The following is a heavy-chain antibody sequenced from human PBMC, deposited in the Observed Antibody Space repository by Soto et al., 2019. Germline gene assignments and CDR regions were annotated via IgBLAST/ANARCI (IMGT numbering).Heavy chain of an antibody. CDR3: AKVFVIYCSGGSCYDGMDV. J-gene: IGHJ6*02. CDR1: GFTFSSYG. CDR2: ISYDGSNK. D-gene: IGHD2-15*01. V-gene: IGHV3-30*18. Sequence: QVQLVESGGGVVQPGRSLRLSCAASGFTFSSYGMHWVRQAPGKGLEWVAVISYDGSNKYYADSVKGRFTISRDNSKNTLYLQMNSLRADDTAVYYCAKVFVIYCSGGSCYDGMDVWGQGTTVTVSS.